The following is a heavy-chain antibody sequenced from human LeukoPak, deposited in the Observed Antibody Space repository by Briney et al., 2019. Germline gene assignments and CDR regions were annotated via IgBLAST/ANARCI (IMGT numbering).Heavy chain of an antibody. CDR3: AKDGPLYSSSWYLDY. J-gene: IGHJ4*02. D-gene: IGHD6-13*01. CDR2: IRHDGNNK. CDR1: GFTFSSYG. Sequence: GGSLRLSCAASGFTFSSYGMHWVRQAPGKGLEWVAFIRHDGNNKYYADSVKGRFTISRDNSKNTLYLQMNSLRAEDTALYYCAKDGPLYSSSWYLDYWGQGTLVTVSS. V-gene: IGHV3-30*02.